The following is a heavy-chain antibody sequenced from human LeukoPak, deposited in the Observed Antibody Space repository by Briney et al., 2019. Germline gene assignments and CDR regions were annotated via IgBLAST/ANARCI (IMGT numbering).Heavy chain of an antibody. CDR3: AKDGSRAWDIGFQH. J-gene: IGHJ1*01. Sequence: QAGGSLRLSCAASGFTFSSYDMTWVRQAPGRGLEWVSSISGSGDSTYYADSVKGRFTISRDNSKNTLYLQMNSLRAEDTAVYYCAKDGSRAWDIGFQHWGQGTLVTVSS. CDR1: GFTFSSYD. D-gene: IGHD2-15*01. V-gene: IGHV3-23*01. CDR2: ISGSGDST.